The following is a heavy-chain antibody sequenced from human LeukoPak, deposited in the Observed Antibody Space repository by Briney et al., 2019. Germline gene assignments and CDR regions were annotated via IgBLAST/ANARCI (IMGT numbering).Heavy chain of an antibody. CDR1: GFTFSSYA. CDR3: AREGPRGYSQFDY. CDR2: ISGSGGST. V-gene: IGHV3-23*01. J-gene: IGHJ4*02. D-gene: IGHD3-22*01. Sequence: GGSLRLSCAASGFTFSSYAMSWVRQAPGRGLEWVSAISGSGGSTYYADSVKGRLTISRDNSKNTLYLQMNSLRAEDTAIYYCAREGPRGYSQFDYWGQGTLVTVSS.